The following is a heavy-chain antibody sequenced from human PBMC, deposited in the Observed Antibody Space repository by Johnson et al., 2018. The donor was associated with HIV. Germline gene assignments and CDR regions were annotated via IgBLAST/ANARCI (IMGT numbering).Heavy chain of an antibody. Sequence: VQLVESGGGLVQPGGSLRLACATSGFSFSSYAMSWVRQAPGKGLEWVSGISGTGASTYYADSVKGRFTISRDNSKNTLYLQMNSLRAEDTAVYYCAKMVHGEPPWAFDIWGQGTMVTVSS. J-gene: IGHJ3*02. V-gene: IGHV3-23*04. CDR1: GFSFSSYA. CDR2: ISGTGAST. D-gene: IGHD4-17*01. CDR3: AKMVHGEPPWAFDI.